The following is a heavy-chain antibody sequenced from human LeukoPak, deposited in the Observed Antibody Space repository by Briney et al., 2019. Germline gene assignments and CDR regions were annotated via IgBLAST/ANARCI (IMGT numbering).Heavy chain of an antibody. CDR2: IYYSGST. CDR1: GGFISSYY. CDR3: ARARRITIFGVVKGAFDI. D-gene: IGHD3-3*01. J-gene: IGHJ3*02. V-gene: IGHV4-59*12. Sequence: SETLSLTCTVSGGFISSYYWSWIRQPPGKGLEWIGYIYYSGSTNYNPSLKSRVTISVDTSKNQLSLKLSSVTAADTAVYYCARARRITIFGVVKGAFDIWGQGTMVTVSS.